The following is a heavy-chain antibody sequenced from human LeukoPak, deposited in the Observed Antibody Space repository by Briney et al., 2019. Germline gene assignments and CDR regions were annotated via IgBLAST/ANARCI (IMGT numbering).Heavy chain of an antibody. CDR3: ARRGYCSGGSCYGGFDY. CDR2: IYPGDSAT. CDR1: GYSFTSYW. D-gene: IGHD2-15*01. J-gene: IGHJ4*02. Sequence: GESLKISCKGSGYSFTSYWIGWVRQMPGKGLEWMGIIYPGDSATRYSQSFQGQVTISADKSISTAYLMRSSLKASDTAMYYCARRGYCSGGSCYGGFDYWGQGTLVTVSS. V-gene: IGHV5-51*01.